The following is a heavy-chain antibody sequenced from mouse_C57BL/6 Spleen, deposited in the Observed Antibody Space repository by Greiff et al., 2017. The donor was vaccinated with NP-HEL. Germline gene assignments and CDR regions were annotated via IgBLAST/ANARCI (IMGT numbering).Heavy chain of an antibody. D-gene: IGHD3-2*02. J-gene: IGHJ3*01. CDR1: GYTFTSYW. Sequence: QVQLQQPGAELVKPGASVKLSCKASGYTFTSYWMQWVKQRPGQGLEWIGEIDPSASYTNYNQKFKGKATLTVDTTSSTAYMQLSSLTSEDSAFYYCARGGAQAWFAYWGQGTLVTVSA. CDR3: ARGGAQAWFAY. CDR2: IDPSASYT. V-gene: IGHV1-50*01.